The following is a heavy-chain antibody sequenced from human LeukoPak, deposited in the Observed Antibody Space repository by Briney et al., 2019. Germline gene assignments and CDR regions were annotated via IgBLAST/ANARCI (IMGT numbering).Heavy chain of an antibody. V-gene: IGHV4-30-2*01. Sequence: SQTLSLTCTVSGGSISSGGYYWSWIRQPPGKGLEWIGYIYHSGSTYYNPSLKSRVTISVDRSKNQFSLKLSSVTAADTAVYYCARDDPEAATFDYWGQGTLVTVSS. J-gene: IGHJ4*02. D-gene: IGHD6-25*01. CDR3: ARDDPEAATFDY. CDR2: IYHSGST. CDR1: GGSISSGGYY.